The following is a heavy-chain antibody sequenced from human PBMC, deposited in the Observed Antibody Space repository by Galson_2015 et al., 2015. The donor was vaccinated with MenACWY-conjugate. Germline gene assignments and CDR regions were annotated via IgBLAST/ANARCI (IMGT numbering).Heavy chain of an antibody. CDR3: ARGWRRGDAFDI. V-gene: IGHV3-30*04. J-gene: IGHJ3*02. D-gene: IGHD1-1*01. CDR1: GFTFSSYA. CDR2: ISYDGSNK. Sequence: LRLSCAASGFTFSSYAMHWVRQAPGKGLEWVAVISYDGSNKYYADSVKGRFTISRDNSKNTLYLQMNSLRAEDTAVYYCARGWRRGDAFDIWGQGTMVTVSS.